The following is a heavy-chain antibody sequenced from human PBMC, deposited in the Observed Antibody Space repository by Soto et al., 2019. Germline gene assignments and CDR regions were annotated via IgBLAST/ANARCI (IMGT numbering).Heavy chain of an antibody. Sequence: EVQLLESGGGLVQPGGSLRLSCAASGFTFSSYAMSWVRQAPGKGLEWVSAISGSGGSTYYADSVKGRFTISRDNSKNTLYLQMNSLRAEDTAVYYCAKASFPHYYDSSGYGYTDGLFDYWGQGTLVTVSS. V-gene: IGHV3-23*01. J-gene: IGHJ4*02. D-gene: IGHD3-22*01. CDR1: GFTFSSYA. CDR3: AKASFPHYYDSSGYGYTDGLFDY. CDR2: ISGSGGST.